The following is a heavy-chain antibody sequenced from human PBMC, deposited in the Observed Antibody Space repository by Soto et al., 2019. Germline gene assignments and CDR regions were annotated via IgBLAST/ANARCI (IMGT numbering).Heavy chain of an antibody. CDR3: TRTAGYYDSSGYYSGYYYYGMDV. CDR2: IRSKAYGGTT. J-gene: IGHJ6*02. CDR1: GFTFGDYA. V-gene: IGHV3-49*04. D-gene: IGHD3-22*01. Sequence: PGGSLRLSCTDSGFTFGDYAMSWVRRAPGKGLEWVGFIRSKAYGGTTEYAASVKGRFTISRDDSKSIAYLQMNSLKTEDTAVFDCTRTAGYYDSSGYYSGYYYYGMDVWGRGTTVTAP.